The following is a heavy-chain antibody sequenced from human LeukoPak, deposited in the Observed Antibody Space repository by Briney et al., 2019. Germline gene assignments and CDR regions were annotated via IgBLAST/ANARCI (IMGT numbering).Heavy chain of an antibody. V-gene: IGHV3-30-3*01. Sequence: GGSLKLSYAASGFTFSSYAMHWVRQAPGKGLEWVAVISYDGSNKYYADSVKGRFTISRDNSKNSLYLQMNSLRAEDTAVYYCAIQRTTGFDYWGQGTLVTVSS. CDR2: ISYDGSNK. J-gene: IGHJ4*02. CDR1: GFTFSSYA. CDR3: AIQRTTGFDY. D-gene: IGHD1-7*01.